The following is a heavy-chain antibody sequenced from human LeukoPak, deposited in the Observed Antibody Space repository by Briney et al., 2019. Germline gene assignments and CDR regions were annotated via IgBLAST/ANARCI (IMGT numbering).Heavy chain of an antibody. CDR1: GGSISSYY. CDR2: IYTSGST. J-gene: IGHJ6*02. V-gene: IGHV4-4*07. Sequence: SSETLSLTCTVSGGSISSYYWSWIRQPAGKGLEWIGRIYTSGSTNYNPSLKSRVTMSVDTSKNQFSLKLSSVTAADTAIYYCAREDPQTTVPEGLDVWGQGTTVTVSS. D-gene: IGHD4-17*01. CDR3: AREDPQTTVPEGLDV.